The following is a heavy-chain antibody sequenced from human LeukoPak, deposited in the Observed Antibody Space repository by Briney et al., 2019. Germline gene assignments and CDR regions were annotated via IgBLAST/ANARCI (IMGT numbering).Heavy chain of an antibody. V-gene: IGHV4-34*01. CDR3: ASFPQVEDYYYYGMDV. D-gene: IGHD1-1*01. CDR2: INHSGST. Sequence: PSETLSLTCAVYGGSFSGYYWSWIRQPPGKGLEWIGEINHSGSTNYNPSLKSRVTISVDTSKKQFSLKLSSVTAADTAVYYCASFPQVEDYYYYGMDVWGQGTTVTVSS. CDR1: GGSFSGYY. J-gene: IGHJ6*02.